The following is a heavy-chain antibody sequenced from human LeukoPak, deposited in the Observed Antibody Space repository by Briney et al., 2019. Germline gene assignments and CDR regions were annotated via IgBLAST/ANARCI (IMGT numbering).Heavy chain of an antibody. CDR1: GDSIIGYY. V-gene: IGHV4-4*07. Sequence: SETLSLTCSVSGDSIIGYYWSWIRQPAGKGLEWIGRIYTSGSTNYNPSLKSRVTISVDTSKNQFSLNLSSVTAADTAVYYCARAGWLYYFGYWGQGTLVTVSS. CDR3: ARAGWLYYFGY. CDR2: IYTSGST. D-gene: IGHD5-12*01. J-gene: IGHJ4*02.